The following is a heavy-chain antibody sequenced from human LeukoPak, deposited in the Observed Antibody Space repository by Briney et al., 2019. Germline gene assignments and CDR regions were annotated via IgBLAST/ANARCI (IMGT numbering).Heavy chain of an antibody. J-gene: IGHJ4*02. Sequence: GGSLRLSCAASRFTFSNYPLHWVRQAPGKELEWVALLSYDGSNECYADSVKGRFTISRDNSKNTLYLQMNSLRAEDTAVYYCARGRGSYSADYWGQGTLVTVSS. V-gene: IGHV3-30-3*01. CDR2: LSYDGSNE. CDR1: RFTFSNYP. D-gene: IGHD1-26*01. CDR3: ARGRGSYSADY.